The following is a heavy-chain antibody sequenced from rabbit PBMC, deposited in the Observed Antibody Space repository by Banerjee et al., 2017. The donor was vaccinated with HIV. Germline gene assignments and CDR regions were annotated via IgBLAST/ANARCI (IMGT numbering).Heavy chain of an antibody. V-gene: IGHV1S45*01. CDR1: GFDLSSDYY. CDR2: IYAYSSGST. CDR3: ARADGDNGYAFNA. Sequence: QQQLEESGGGLVKPEGSLTLTCKASGFDLSSDYYMCWVRQAPGQGLELIACIYAYSSGSTYYATGANGQFTISTTSSTTVTLQMTGLIAADTATYFCARADGDNGYAFNAWGPGTLVTVS. D-gene: IGHD2-1*01. J-gene: IGHJ2*01.